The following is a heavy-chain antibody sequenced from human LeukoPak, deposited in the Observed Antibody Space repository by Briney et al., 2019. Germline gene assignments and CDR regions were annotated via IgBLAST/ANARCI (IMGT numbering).Heavy chain of an antibody. CDR2: IRSKVNSYAT. J-gene: IGHJ6*02. CDR1: GFTFSGSA. Sequence: GGSLRLSCAASGFTFSGSAMHWVRQASGKGLEWVGRIRSKVNSYATAYAASVKGRFTISRDDSKNTAYLQMNSLKTEDTAVYYCTRPDLYYYYGMDVWGQGTTVTVSS. CDR3: TRPDLYYYYGMDV. V-gene: IGHV3-73*01.